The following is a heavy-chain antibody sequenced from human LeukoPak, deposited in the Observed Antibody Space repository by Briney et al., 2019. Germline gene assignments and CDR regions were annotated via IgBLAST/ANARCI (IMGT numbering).Heavy chain of an antibody. CDR3: ARASPSIDYYGSGSYYGRWFDP. CDR1: GGSINSYY. Sequence: PSETLSLTCTVSGGSINSYYWSWIRQSAGKGLEWIGRFYNSGSTNCNPSLKSRVTMSLDTSKNQFSLKLSSVTAAGTAVYYCARASPSIDYYGSGSYYGRWFDPWGQGTLVTVSS. J-gene: IGHJ5*02. CDR2: FYNSGST. V-gene: IGHV4-4*07. D-gene: IGHD3-10*01.